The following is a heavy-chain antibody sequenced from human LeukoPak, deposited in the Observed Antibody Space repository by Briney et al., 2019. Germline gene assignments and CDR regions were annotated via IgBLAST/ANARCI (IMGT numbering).Heavy chain of an antibody. J-gene: IGHJ6*02. CDR2: INYNGGST. D-gene: IGHD3-10*01. CDR1: GFTFSNSA. V-gene: IGHV3-20*04. Sequence: GGSLRLSCAASGFTFSNSAMSWVRQAPGKGLEWVSSINYNGGSTEYADSVKGRFTISRDNAKNSLFLQLNSLRPEDSALYYCARHMVPTNTFLFYGLDVWGQGTTVTVPS. CDR3: ARHMVPTNTFLFYGLDV.